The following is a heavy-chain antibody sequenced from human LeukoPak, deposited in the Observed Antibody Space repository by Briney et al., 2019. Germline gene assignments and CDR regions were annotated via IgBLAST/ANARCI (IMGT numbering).Heavy chain of an antibody. CDR1: GGSISSNY. CDR3: ARDIRTPEYHYYMDV. CDR2: IYYSGST. Sequence: SETLSLTCTVSGGSISSNYWSWIRQPPGKGLEWIGYIYYSGSTNYNPSLKSRVTRSVDTSKNQFSLKLSSVTAADTAVYYCARDIRTPEYHYYMDVWGKGTTVTVSS. V-gene: IGHV4-59*01. J-gene: IGHJ6*03.